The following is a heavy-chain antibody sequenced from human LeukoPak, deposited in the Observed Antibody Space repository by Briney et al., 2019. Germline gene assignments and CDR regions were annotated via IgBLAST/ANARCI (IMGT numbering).Heavy chain of an antibody. D-gene: IGHD1-1*01. CDR1: GFTFSSHW. V-gene: IGHV3-74*01. J-gene: IGHJ4*02. Sequence: GGSLRLSCAASGFTFSSHWMHWVRQVPGKGLVWVSRIDSDGRITTYADSVKGRFTISRDNAKNTLYLQMNTLRDEDTAVYYCARDYNWNPPDYWGQGTLVTVSS. CDR2: IDSDGRIT. CDR3: ARDYNWNPPDY.